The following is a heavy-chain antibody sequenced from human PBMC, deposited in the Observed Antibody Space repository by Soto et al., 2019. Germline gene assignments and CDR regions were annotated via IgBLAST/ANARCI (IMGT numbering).Heavy chain of an antibody. Sequence: ASVKVSCKASGYTFTSYYINWVRQATGQGLEWMGWMNPNSGNTGYAQKFQGRVTITRDTSASTAYMELSSLRSEDTAVYYCARDCVAARPWWFDPCGQGTPVTVSS. D-gene: IGHD6-6*01. CDR3: ARDCVAARPWWFDP. J-gene: IGHJ5*02. CDR1: GYTFTSYY. V-gene: IGHV1-8*01. CDR2: MNPNSGNT.